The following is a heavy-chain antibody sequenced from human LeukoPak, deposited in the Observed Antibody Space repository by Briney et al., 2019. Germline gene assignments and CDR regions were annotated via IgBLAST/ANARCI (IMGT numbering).Heavy chain of an antibody. Sequence: PGGSLRLSCAASGFTFSSYAMSWVRQAPGKGLEWVSAISGSGGSTYYADPVKGRFTISRDNSKNTLYLQMNSLRAEDTAVYYCARQYSSSSAEYFQHWGQGTLVTVSS. CDR3: ARQYSSSSAEYFQH. CDR1: GFTFSSYA. V-gene: IGHV3-23*01. J-gene: IGHJ1*01. CDR2: ISGSGGST. D-gene: IGHD6-6*01.